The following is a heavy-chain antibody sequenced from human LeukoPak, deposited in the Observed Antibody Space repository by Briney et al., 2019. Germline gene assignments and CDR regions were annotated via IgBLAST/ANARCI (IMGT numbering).Heavy chain of an antibody. CDR3: ARDHLFDY. V-gene: IGHV4-34*01. CDR2: INHSGST. J-gene: IGHJ4*02. Sequence: KGLEWIGEINHSGSTNYNPSLKSRVTISVDTSKNQFSLKLSSVTAADTAVYYCARDHLFDYWGQGTLVTVSS.